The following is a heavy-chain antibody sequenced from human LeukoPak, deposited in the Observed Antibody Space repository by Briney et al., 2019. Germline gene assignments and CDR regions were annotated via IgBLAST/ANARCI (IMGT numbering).Heavy chain of an antibody. D-gene: IGHD5-18*01. J-gene: IGHJ5*02. V-gene: IGHV3-15*01. Sequence: GGSLRLSCAASGFTFSNAWMSWVRQAPGKGLEWVGRIKSKTDGGTTDYAAPVKGRFTISRDDSKNTLYLQMNSLKTEDTAVYYCTTRYSYGSNWFDPWGQGTLVTVSS. CDR1: GFTFSNAW. CDR3: TTRYSYGSNWFDP. CDR2: IKSKTDGGTT.